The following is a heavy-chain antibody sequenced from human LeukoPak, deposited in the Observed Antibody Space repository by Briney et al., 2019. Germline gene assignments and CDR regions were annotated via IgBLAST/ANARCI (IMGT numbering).Heavy chain of an antibody. J-gene: IGHJ6*03. Sequence: GGSLRLSCAASGFTFSSYSMNWVRQAPGKGLEWVSSISSSSSYIYYADSVKGRFTISRDNAKNSLYLQMNSLRAEDTAVYYCAREFLFSRTRIYYMDVWGKGTTVTVSS. V-gene: IGHV3-21*01. CDR2: ISSSSSYI. CDR3: AREFLFSRTRIYYMDV. CDR1: GFTFSSYS. D-gene: IGHD1/OR15-1a*01.